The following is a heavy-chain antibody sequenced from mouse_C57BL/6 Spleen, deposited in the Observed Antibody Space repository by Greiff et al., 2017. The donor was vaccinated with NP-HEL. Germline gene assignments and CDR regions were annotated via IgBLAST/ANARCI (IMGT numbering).Heavy chain of an antibody. D-gene: IGHD3-1*01. CDR3: AGGARSFAY. CDR2: IDPSDSYT. CDR1: GYTFTSYW. Sequence: QVQLKQPGAELVMPGASVKLSCKASGYTFTSYWVHWVKQRPGQGLEWIGEIDPSDSYTNYNQKFKGKSTLTVDKSSSTAYMQLSSLTSEVSAVYYCAGGARSFAYWGQGTLVTVSA. J-gene: IGHJ3*01. V-gene: IGHV1-69*01.